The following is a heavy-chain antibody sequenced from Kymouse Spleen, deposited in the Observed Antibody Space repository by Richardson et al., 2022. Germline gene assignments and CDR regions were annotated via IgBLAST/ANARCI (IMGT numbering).Heavy chain of an antibody. D-gene: IGHD1-7*01. CDR3: AKDDGGTNYYYYYYGMDV. CDR1: GFTFDDYA. Sequence: EVQLVESGGGLVQPGRSLRLSCAASGFTFDDYAMHWVRQAPGKGLEWVSGISWNSGSIGYADSVKGRFTISRDNAKNSLYLQMNSLRAEDTALYYCAKDDGGTNYYYYYYGMDVWGQGTTVTVSS. CDR2: ISWNSGSI. J-gene: IGHJ6*02. V-gene: IGHV3-9*01.